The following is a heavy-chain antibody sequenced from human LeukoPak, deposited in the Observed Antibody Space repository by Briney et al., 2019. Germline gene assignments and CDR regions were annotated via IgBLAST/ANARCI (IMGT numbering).Heavy chain of an antibody. V-gene: IGHV3-33*01. CDR2: IWYDGSNK. Sequence: PGRSLRLSCAASGFTFSSYGMHWVRQAPGKGLEWMAVIWYDGSNKYYADSVKGRFTISRDNSKNTLYLQMNSLRAEDTAVYYCARELGGYFDYWGQGTLVTVSS. CDR1: GFTFSSYG. CDR3: ARELGGYFDY. D-gene: IGHD3-3*01. J-gene: IGHJ4*02.